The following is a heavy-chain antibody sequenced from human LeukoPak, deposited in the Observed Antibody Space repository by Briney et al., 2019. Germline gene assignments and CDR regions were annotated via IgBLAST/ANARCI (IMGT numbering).Heavy chain of an antibody. D-gene: IGHD6-13*01. CDR1: GGSFSGYY. CDR3: ARGLLRQQPARYEY. CDR2: INHSAST. J-gene: IGHJ4*02. Sequence: SETLSLTCAVYGGSFSGYYWTWIRQPPGRGLEWIGEINHSASTNYNPSLKSRVTISVDTSKNQFSLKLSSVTAADTAVYYCARGLLRQQPARYEYWGQGTLVTVSS. V-gene: IGHV4-34*01.